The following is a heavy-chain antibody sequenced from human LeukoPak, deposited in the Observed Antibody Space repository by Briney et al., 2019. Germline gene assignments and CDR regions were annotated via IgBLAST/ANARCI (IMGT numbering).Heavy chain of an antibody. CDR3: AREIDYGGNKPIDY. V-gene: IGHV4-30-2*05. Sequence: PSETLSLTCAVSGGSISSGGYSWSWIRQPPGKGLEWIGYIYYSGSTYYNPSLKSRVTISVDTSKNQFSLKLSSVTAADTAVYYCAREIDYGGNKPIDYWGQGTLVTVSS. J-gene: IGHJ4*02. CDR2: IYYSGST. D-gene: IGHD4-23*01. CDR1: GGSISSGGYS.